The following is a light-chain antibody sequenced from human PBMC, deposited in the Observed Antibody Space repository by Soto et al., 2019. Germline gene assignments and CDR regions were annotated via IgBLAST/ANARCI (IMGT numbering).Light chain of an antibody. V-gene: IGKV2-28*01. Sequence: DIVMTQSPLSLPVTPGEPASISCRSSQSLLHSNGYNYLDWYLQKPGQSPQLLIYLGSNRASEVPDRFSGSGSGTDFTLKISRVEAEDVGVYYCMQAIQTWTFGQGTKVEIK. CDR3: MQAIQTWT. CDR2: LGS. CDR1: QSLLHSNGYNY. J-gene: IGKJ1*01.